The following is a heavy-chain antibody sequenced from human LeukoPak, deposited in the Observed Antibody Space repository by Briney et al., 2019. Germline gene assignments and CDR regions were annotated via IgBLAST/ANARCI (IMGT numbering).Heavy chain of an antibody. CDR2: ISSSSSYI. V-gene: IGHV3-21*04. CDR3: ARALSRYYYGSGSSGHDAFDI. Sequence: GGSLRLSCAASGFTFSSYSMNWVRQAPGKGLEWVSSISSSSSYIYYADSVKGRFAISRDNAKNSLYLQMNSLRAEDTAVYYCARALSRYYYGSGSSGHDAFDIWGQGTMVTVSS. CDR1: GFTFSSYS. J-gene: IGHJ3*02. D-gene: IGHD3-10*01.